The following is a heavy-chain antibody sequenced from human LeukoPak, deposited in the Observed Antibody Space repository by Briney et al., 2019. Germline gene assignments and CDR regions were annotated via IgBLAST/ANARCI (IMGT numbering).Heavy chain of an antibody. D-gene: IGHD3-9*01. Sequence: SVKASCKASGGTFSSYAISWVRQAPGQGLEWMGGIIPIFGTANYAQKFQGRVTITADKSTSTAYMELSSLRSEGTAVYYCATVLRYFDWLLPPDYWGQGTLVTVSS. CDR1: GGTFSSYA. J-gene: IGHJ4*02. CDR3: ATVLRYFDWLLPPDY. CDR2: IIPIFGTA. V-gene: IGHV1-69*06.